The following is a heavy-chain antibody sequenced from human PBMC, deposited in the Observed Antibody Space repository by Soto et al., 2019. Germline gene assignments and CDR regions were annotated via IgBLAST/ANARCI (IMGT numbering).Heavy chain of an antibody. V-gene: IGHV3-30*18. J-gene: IGHJ4*02. CDR3: AKTLDYGDPNFDY. CDR2: ISYDGSNK. Sequence: QVQLVESGGGVVQPGRSLRLSCAASGFTFSSYGMHWVRQAPGKGLEWVAVISYDGSNKYYADSVKGRFTTSRDNSKNTLYRQMNSLRAEDTAVYYCAKTLDYGDPNFDYWGQGTLVTVSS. D-gene: IGHD4-17*01. CDR1: GFTFSSYG.